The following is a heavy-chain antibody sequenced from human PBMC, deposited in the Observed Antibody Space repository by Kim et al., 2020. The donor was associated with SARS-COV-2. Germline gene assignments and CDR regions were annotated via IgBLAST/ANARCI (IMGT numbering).Heavy chain of an antibody. CDR2: IWYDGSNE. D-gene: IGHD2-8*02. CDR3: ARRGCMSGVCYDAFDI. J-gene: IGHJ3*02. V-gene: IGHV3-33*01. Sequence: GGSLRLSCAASGFAFSNYGMHWVRQAPGKGLEWVAVIWYDGSNENYADSVKGRFTISRDNSKNTLSLQMNSLRVEDTAVYYCARRGCMSGVCYDAFDIWG. CDR1: GFAFSNYG.